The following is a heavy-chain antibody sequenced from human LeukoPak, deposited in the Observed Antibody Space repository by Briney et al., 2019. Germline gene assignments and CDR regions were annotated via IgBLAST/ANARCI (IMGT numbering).Heavy chain of an antibody. V-gene: IGHV3-7*03. J-gene: IGHJ4*02. Sequence: GGSLRLSCAASGFIFSNYWMSWVRQAPGVGLEWVANIRQDGSEKNYVDSVKGRFTISRDNAKNSLSLQMNSLRAEDTAVYYCARQGAHSGYSSNWALDYWGQGTLVTVSS. CDR1: GFIFSNYW. D-gene: IGHD6-13*01. CDR2: IRQDGSEK. CDR3: ARQGAHSGYSSNWALDY.